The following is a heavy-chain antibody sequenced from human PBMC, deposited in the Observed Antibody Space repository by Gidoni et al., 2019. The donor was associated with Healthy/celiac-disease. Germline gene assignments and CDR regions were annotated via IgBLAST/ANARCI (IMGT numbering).Heavy chain of an antibody. J-gene: IGHJ5*02. CDR3: ARDRYYGSGSYFGYNWFDP. V-gene: IGHV4-39*07. CDR1: GGSISSSSYY. CDR2: IYYSGST. Sequence: QLQLQESGPGLVKPSATLSLTCTVSGGSISSSSYYWGWIRQPPGKGLAWIGSIYYSGSTYYNPSIKSRVTISVDTSKNQFSLKLSSVTAADTAVYYCARDRYYGSGSYFGYNWFDPWGQGTLVTVSS. D-gene: IGHD3-10*01.